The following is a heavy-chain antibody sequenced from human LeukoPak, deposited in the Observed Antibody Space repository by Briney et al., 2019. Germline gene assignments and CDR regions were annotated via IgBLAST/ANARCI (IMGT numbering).Heavy chain of an antibody. D-gene: IGHD3-10*01. CDR2: IYSSGST. CDR3: AAGRRLGELFFDY. CDR1: GGSISSYY. J-gene: IGHJ4*02. V-gene: IGHV4-4*07. Sequence: PSETLSLACTVSGGSISSYYWNWIRQPAGKGLEWIGRIYSSGSTNYNPSLKSRVTMSVDTSKNQFSLKLSSVTAADTAVYYCAAGRRLGELFFDYWGQGTLVTVSS.